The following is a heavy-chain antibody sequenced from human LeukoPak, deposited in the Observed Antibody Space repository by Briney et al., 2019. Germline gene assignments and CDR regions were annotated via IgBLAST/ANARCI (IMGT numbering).Heavy chain of an antibody. V-gene: IGHV4-59*08. D-gene: IGHD5-18*01. CDR3: ARQPANTAAFDI. Sequence: LETLSLTCTVSGGSINAYYWSWIRQPPGKGLEWIAYVRDNGENNYNPSLKSRVAISVDTANNQISLRLNFVTAADTAIYYCARQPANTAAFDIWGLGTMVTVSS. CDR2: VRDNGEN. CDR1: GGSINAYY. J-gene: IGHJ3*02.